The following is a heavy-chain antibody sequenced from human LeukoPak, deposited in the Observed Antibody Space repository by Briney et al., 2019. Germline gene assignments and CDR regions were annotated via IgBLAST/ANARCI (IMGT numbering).Heavy chain of an antibody. CDR1: GYTFTSYY. J-gene: IGHJ3*02. D-gene: IGHD6-13*01. CDR3: ARDPSSSWYSDAFDI. V-gene: IGHV1-46*01. CDR2: INPSGGST. Sequence: ASVKVSCKASGYTFTSYYMHWVRQAPGQGLEWMGIINPSGGSTSYAQKFQGRVTMTRDTSTSTVYMELSSLRSEDTAVYYCARDPSSSWYSDAFDIWGQGTMVTVSS.